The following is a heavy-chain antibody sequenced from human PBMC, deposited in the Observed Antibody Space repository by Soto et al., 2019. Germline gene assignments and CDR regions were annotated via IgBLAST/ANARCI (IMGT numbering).Heavy chain of an antibody. J-gene: IGHJ4*02. CDR2: IKSKTDGGTA. Sequence: GSLRLSCAASGFDLSHPWMTWVRQAAGKGMQWVGRIKSKTDGGTADYAAPVTGRFTISRDYSKNTVYLQMNSLKTEDTAVYYCTTGIYYDILTGYHDVDYWGQGTLVTVSS. V-gene: IGHV3-15*01. D-gene: IGHD3-9*01. CDR1: GFDLSHPW. CDR3: TTGIYYDILTGYHDVDY.